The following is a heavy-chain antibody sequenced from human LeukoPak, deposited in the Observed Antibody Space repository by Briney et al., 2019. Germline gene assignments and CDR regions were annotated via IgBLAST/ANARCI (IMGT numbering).Heavy chain of an antibody. J-gene: IGHJ4*02. CDR2: IFYSGNT. CDR3: ARSPHYYYQSSGYHGYFDY. Sequence: PSETLSLTCTVSGGSISNYYWSWIRQPPGKGLEWIGYIFYSGNTNYNPSLKSRLTISLDTFKNQFSLKLSSVTAADTAVYYCARSPHYYYQSSGYHGYFDYWGQGTLVTVSS. D-gene: IGHD3-22*01. V-gene: IGHV4-59*01. CDR1: GGSISNYY.